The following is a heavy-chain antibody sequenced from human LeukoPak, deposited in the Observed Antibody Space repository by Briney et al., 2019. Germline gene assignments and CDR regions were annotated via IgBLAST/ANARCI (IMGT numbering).Heavy chain of an antibody. D-gene: IGHD6-13*01. Sequence: PSETLSLTCTVSGGSISSYYWGWIRQPPGKGLEWIGSIYSSGSTYYNPSLKSRVTISVDTSRNQFSLKLSSVTAADTAVYYCARVKIAAAGITKYYFDYWGQGTLVTVSS. J-gene: IGHJ4*02. CDR3: ARVKIAAAGITKYYFDY. V-gene: IGHV4-39*07. CDR1: GGSISSYY. CDR2: IYSSGST.